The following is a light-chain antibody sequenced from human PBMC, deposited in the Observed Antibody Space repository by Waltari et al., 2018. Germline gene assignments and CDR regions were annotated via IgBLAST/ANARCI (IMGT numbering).Light chain of an antibody. V-gene: IGKV3D-15*01. Sequence: EIVRRQSPATLSVSPGERATLSCRASQSVSSNLAWYQQKPGQAPRLLIYGASPRATGIPARFSGSGSGTEFPLTISSLQSEDFAVYYCQQYNNWPALTFGGGTKVEIQ. CDR2: GAS. J-gene: IGKJ4*01. CDR3: QQYNNWPALT. CDR1: QSVSSN.